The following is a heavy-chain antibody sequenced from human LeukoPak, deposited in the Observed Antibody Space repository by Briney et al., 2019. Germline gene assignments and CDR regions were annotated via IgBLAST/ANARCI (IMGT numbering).Heavy chain of an antibody. CDR1: GGTFRGYY. Sequence: AETLSLTCAVYGGTFRGYYWSWIRQPPGKGLEWIGEIHYTGATNYKPSLKSRVTISGDPSKNQVSLRVYSVTAADTAVYYCARGVLGPYYLDLWGRGTLVTVSS. J-gene: IGHJ2*01. D-gene: IGHD7-27*01. V-gene: IGHV4-34*01. CDR3: ARGVLGPYYLDL. CDR2: IHYTGAT.